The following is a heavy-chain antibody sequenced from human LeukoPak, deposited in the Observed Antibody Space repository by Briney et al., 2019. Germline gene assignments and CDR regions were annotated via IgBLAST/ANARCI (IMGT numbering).Heavy chain of an antibody. Sequence: PSETLSLTCTVSGDSITNYYWNWIRQPPGKEMEWIGYMYYSGSTNYNPSLKSRVTISLDTSKNQVPLRLSSVTAADTAVYYCARGANTAMSIWGQGTLVTVSS. CDR2: MYYSGST. CDR1: GDSITNYY. J-gene: IGHJ4*02. D-gene: IGHD5-18*01. V-gene: IGHV4-59*01. CDR3: ARGANTAMSI.